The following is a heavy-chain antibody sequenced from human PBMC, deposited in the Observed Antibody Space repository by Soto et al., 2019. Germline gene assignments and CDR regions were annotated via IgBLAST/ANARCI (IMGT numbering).Heavy chain of an antibody. V-gene: IGHV1-69*12. Sequence: QVQLVQSGAEVKKRGSSMKVSCKTSGGTFSSYAISWVRQAPGQGLEWMGGIIPMFGTANYAQKFQGRVTITADESTSTAYMELTSLRSEDTAVYYCARSRANYYDSRGYYYSSFHYWGQGTLVTVSS. J-gene: IGHJ4*02. D-gene: IGHD3-22*01. CDR1: GGTFSSYA. CDR2: IIPMFGTA. CDR3: ARSRANYYDSRGYYYSSFHY.